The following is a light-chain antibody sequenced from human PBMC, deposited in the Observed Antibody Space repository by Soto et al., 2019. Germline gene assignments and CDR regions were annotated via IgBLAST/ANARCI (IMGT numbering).Light chain of an antibody. CDR2: GAS. J-gene: IGKJ4*01. CDR1: QTVSNN. CDR3: QQYHKWPPFT. Sequence: EIVMTQSPATLSMSPGERVSISCRASQTVSNNLAWYQQKPGQAPRLLIYGASTRAIGVAARFSGSGSGTEFTLTITSLQSEDFGVYYCQQYHKWPPFTFGGGTVVEIK. V-gene: IGKV3-15*01.